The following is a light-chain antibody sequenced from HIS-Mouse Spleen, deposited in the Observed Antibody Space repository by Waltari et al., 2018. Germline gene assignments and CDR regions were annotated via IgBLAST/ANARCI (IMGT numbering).Light chain of an antibody. CDR1: ALPKKY. J-gene: IGLJ2*01. CDR3: YSTDSSGNHRV. CDR2: EDS. V-gene: IGLV3-10*01. Sequence: SYELTQPPSVSVSQGQTARITCSGDALPKKYAYWYQQESGQAPVLVIYEDSKRPSGIPERFSGSSSGTMATLTISGAQVEDEADYYCYSTDSSGNHRVFGGGTKLTVL.